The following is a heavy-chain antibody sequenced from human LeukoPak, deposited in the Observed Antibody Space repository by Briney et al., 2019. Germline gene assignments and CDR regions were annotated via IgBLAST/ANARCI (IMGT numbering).Heavy chain of an antibody. D-gene: IGHD2-21*02. CDR3: SKAYCGGDCYFSKIYYYYGMDV. Sequence: GGSLRLSCAASGFTFSSYSMNWVRQAPGKGLEWVSSISSSSSYIYYADSVKGRFTISRDNAKNSLYLQMNSLRAEDTAVYYCSKAYCGGDCYFSKIYYYYGMDVWGQGTRVSVSS. V-gene: IGHV3-21*01. J-gene: IGHJ6*02. CDR2: ISSSSSYI. CDR1: GFTFSSYS.